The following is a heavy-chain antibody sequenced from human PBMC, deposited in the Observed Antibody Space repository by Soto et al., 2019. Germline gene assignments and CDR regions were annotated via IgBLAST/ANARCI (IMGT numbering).Heavy chain of an antibody. D-gene: IGHD1-26*01. J-gene: IGHJ4*02. CDR3: ARVSVGAYYFDY. CDR1: GFIFSSYW. CDR2: INSDGSRT. V-gene: IGHV3-74*01. Sequence: EVQLVESGGGLAQPGGSLRLSCAASGFIFSSYWMHWVRQAPGKGLAWVSRINSDGSRTSYADSVKGRFTISRDNAKNTLNLQMNSLRAEDTAVYYCARVSVGAYYFDYWGQGILVTVSS.